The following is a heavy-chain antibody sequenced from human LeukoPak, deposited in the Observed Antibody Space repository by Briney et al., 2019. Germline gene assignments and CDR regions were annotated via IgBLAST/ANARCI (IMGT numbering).Heavy chain of an antibody. Sequence: GGSLRLSCAASGFTFSSYGMHWVRQAPGKGLEWVAVISYDGSNKYYADSVKGRFTISRDNSKNTLYLQMNSLRAEDTALYYCASLRGVVPGEQGTLDYWGQETLVTVSS. CDR3: ASLRGVVPGEQGTLDY. V-gene: IGHV3-30*03. J-gene: IGHJ4*02. CDR1: GFTFSSYG. CDR2: ISYDGSNK. D-gene: IGHD2-2*01.